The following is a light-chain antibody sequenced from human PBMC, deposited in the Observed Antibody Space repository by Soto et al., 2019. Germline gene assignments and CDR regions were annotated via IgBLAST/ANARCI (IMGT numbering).Light chain of an antibody. V-gene: IGKV1-12*01. CDR2: KAS. CDR1: QGISSW. CDR3: QQTSSFPLT. J-gene: IGKJ4*01. Sequence: GDTVTITCRASQGISSWLAWYQQKPGKNPNLLIYKASNLQTGVPSRFSGSGSGTDFTLTINSLQPEDFATYYCQQTSSFPLTFGGGTKVDIK.